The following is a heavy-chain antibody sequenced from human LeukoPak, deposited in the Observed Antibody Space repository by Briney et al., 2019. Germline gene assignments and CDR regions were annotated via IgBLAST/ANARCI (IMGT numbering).Heavy chain of an antibody. J-gene: IGHJ5*02. D-gene: IGHD2-2*02. V-gene: IGHV4-39*01. Sequence: PSETLSLTCTVSGGSISSSSYYWGWIRQPPGKGLEWIGSIYYSGSTYYNPSLKSRVTISVDTSKNQFSLKLSSVTAADTAVYYCARQDIVVVPAAIPGGFDPWGQGTLVTVSS. CDR1: GGSISSSSYY. CDR3: ARQDIVVVPAAIPGGFDP. CDR2: IYYSGST.